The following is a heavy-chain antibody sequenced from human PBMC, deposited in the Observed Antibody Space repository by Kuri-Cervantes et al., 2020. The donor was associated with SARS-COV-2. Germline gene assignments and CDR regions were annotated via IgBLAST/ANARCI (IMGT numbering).Heavy chain of an antibody. CDR3: ARQGGRAIYFDY. D-gene: IGHD6-25*01. J-gene: IGHJ4*02. CDR2: ISYDGSNK. V-gene: IGHV3-30-3*01. Sequence: SCAASGFTFSSYAMHWVRQAPGKGLEWVAVISYDGSNKYYADSVKGRFTISRDNSKNTLYLQMNSLRAEDTAVYYCARQGGRAIYFDYWGQGTPVTVSS. CDR1: GFTFSSYA.